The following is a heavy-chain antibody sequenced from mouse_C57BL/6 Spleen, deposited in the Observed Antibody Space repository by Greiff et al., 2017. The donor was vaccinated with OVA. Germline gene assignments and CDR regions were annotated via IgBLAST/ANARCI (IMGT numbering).Heavy chain of an antibody. CDR1: GFTFNTYA. J-gene: IGHJ4*01. D-gene: IGHD1-1*01. V-gene: IGHV10-3*01. Sequence: DAGGGLVQPKGSLKLSCAASGFTFNTYAMHWVRQAPGKGLEWVARIRSKSSNYATYYADSVKDRFTISRDDSQSMLYLQMNNLKTEDTAMYYCVREDYGSSFDAMDYWGQGTSVTVSS. CDR3: VREDYGSSFDAMDY. CDR2: IRSKSSNYAT.